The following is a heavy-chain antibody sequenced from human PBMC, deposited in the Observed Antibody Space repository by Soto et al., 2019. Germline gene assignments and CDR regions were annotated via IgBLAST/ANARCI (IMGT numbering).Heavy chain of an antibody. CDR2: IYYSGTT. Sequence: NPSDTLSLTCTVSGGSISSGNYYWGWIRQPPGKGLEWIGSIYYSGTTYYNPSLKSRVTVSVDTSKNQFSLKLSSVTAADTAVYYCGRMYTSSWLFDPWGQGTLVTVS. CDR3: GRMYTSSWLFDP. J-gene: IGHJ5*02. D-gene: IGHD6-13*01. CDR1: GGSISSGNYY. V-gene: IGHV4-39*01.